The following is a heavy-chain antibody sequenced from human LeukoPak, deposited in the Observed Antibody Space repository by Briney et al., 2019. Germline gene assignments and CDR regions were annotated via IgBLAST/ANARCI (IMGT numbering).Heavy chain of an antibody. CDR1: GFTFSNYS. CDR2: ISGSETST. V-gene: IGHV3-23*01. CDR3: TKARSASSSSCYNY. J-gene: IGHJ4*02. D-gene: IGHD2-2*02. Sequence: GGSLRLSCAASGFTFSNYSMSWVRQAPGKGLEWVSSISGSETSTYYADSVKGRFTISRDNSKNTLELQMNSLRAEDTAVYYCTKARSASSSSCYNYWGQGILVTVSS.